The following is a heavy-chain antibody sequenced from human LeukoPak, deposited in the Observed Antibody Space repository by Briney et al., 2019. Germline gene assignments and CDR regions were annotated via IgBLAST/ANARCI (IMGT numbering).Heavy chain of an antibody. J-gene: IGHJ4*02. V-gene: IGHV3-15*01. Sequence: GGSLRLSCAASGFTFSNAWMSWVRQAPGKGLELVGRIKSKTDGGTTDYAAPVKGRFTISRDDSKNTLYLQMNSLKTEDTAVYYCTTRRVAVATYFDYWGQGTLVTVSS. CDR2: IKSKTDGGTT. CDR1: GFTFSNAW. D-gene: IGHD6-19*01. CDR3: TTRRVAVATYFDY.